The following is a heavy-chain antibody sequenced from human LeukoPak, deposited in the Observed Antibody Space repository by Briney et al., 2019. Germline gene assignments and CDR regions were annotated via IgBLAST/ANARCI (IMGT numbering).Heavy chain of an antibody. CDR2: INHSGST. V-gene: IGHV4-34*01. CDR3: ARSSWVTTWDRFDP. CDR1: GGSFSGYY. D-gene: IGHD4-17*01. J-gene: IGHJ5*02. Sequence: SETLSLTCAVYGGSFSGYYWSWIRQPPGKGLEWIGEINHSGSTNYNPSLKSRVTISVDTSKNQFSLKLSSVTAADTAVYYCARSSWVTTWDRFDPWGQGTLVTVSS.